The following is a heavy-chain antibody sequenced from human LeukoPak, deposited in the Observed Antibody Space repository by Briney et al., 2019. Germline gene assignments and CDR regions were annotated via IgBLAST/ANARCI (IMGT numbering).Heavy chain of an antibody. J-gene: IGHJ3*02. CDR2: IYYSGST. Sequence: SETLSLTCTVSGGSISSSSYYWGWIRQPPGKGLEWIGSIYYSGSTYYNPSLKSRVTISVDTSKNQFSLKLSSVTAADTAVYYCARDGNRGIVVVVAATRGDAFDIWGQGTMVTVSS. V-gene: IGHV4-39*07. D-gene: IGHD2-15*01. CDR1: GGSISSSSYY. CDR3: ARDGNRGIVVVVAATRGDAFDI.